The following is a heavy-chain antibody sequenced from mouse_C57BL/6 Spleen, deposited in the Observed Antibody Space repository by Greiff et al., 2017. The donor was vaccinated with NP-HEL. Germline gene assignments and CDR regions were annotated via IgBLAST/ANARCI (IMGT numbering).Heavy chain of an antibody. CDR3: ARGRWYFDD. CDR1: GYAFSSSW. Sequence: QVQLQQSGPELVKPGASVKISCKASGYAFSSSWMNWVKQRPGKGLEWIGRIYPGDGDTNYNGKFKGKATLTVDKSSSTAYMQLSSLTSEDSAVYFCARGRWYFDDWGKGTTVTVSS. J-gene: IGHJ1*03. CDR2: IYPGDGDT. V-gene: IGHV1-82*01.